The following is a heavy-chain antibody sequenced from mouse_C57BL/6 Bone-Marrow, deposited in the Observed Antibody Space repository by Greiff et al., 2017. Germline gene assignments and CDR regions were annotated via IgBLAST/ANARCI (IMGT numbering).Heavy chain of an antibody. Sequence: VQLQQSGTVLARPGASVKMSCKTSGYTFPSYGMNWVKQRPGKGLEWIGAIYPGNSDTSYNQKFKGKAKLTAGTSASTAYMELSSLTKEDSAVYYGTANWDWYFDVWGTGTTVTVSS. V-gene: IGHV1-5*01. D-gene: IGHD4-1*01. CDR1: GYTFPSYG. J-gene: IGHJ1*03. CDR2: IYPGNSDT. CDR3: TANWDWYFDV.